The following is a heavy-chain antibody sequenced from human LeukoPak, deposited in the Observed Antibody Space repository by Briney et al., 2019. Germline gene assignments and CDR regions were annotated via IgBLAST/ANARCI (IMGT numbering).Heavy chain of an antibody. Sequence: GGSLRLPCAASGFTFSSYAMSWVRQAPGKGLEWVSAISGSGGSTYYADSVKGRFTISRDNSKNTLYLQMNSLRAEDTAVYYCAKAPAGTIFYYYYGMDVWGQGTTVTVSS. CDR3: AKAPAGTIFYYYYGMDV. CDR2: ISGSGGST. V-gene: IGHV3-23*01. D-gene: IGHD1-7*01. CDR1: GFTFSSYA. J-gene: IGHJ6*02.